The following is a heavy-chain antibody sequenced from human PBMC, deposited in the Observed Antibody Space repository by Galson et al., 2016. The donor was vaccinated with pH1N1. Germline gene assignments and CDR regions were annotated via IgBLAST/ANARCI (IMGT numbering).Heavy chain of an antibody. Sequence: LSLTCALYGGSFSGHYWSWIRQSPGKGLEWIGEISHSGRSDYNPSLEGRVTVSIDTSMNQFSLNLVSVAAADTAVYYWASYSTSGFPGIEVAARRRPFDIWGPGTMVIVSS. CDR3: ASYSTSGFPGIEVAARRRPFDI. V-gene: IGHV4-34*01. J-gene: IGHJ3*02. CDR1: GGSFSGHY. CDR2: ISHSGRS. D-gene: IGHD6-19*01.